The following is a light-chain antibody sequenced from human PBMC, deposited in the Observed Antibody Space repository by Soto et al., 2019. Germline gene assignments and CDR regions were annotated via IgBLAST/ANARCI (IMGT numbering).Light chain of an antibody. CDR2: KAS. CDR3: QQRSNWPLT. CDR1: QSISSW. J-gene: IGKJ4*01. V-gene: IGKV1-5*03. Sequence: DVQMAQSPSTLSGSVGDRVTITCRASQSISSWLAWYQQKPGKAPKLLIYKASSLESGVPSRFSGSGSGTDFTLTISSLEPEDFAVYYCQQRSNWPLTFGGGTKVDIK.